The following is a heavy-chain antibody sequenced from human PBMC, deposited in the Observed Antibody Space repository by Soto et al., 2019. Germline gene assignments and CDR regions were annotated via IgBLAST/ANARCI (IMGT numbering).Heavy chain of an antibody. D-gene: IGHD6-19*01. J-gene: IGHJ4*02. CDR2: TSFDGNSK. V-gene: IGHV3-30-3*01. CDR3: ARDPPGGGWYGEC. Sequence: QVQLVESGGGVVQPGRSLRLSCAASGFTFSSYTMHWVRQTPGKGLEWVAVTSFDGNSKYYADSVRGRFTISRDNSKNTLYLQMNSLRAADTAVYYCARDPPGGGWYGECWGQGTLVTVSS. CDR1: GFTFSSYT.